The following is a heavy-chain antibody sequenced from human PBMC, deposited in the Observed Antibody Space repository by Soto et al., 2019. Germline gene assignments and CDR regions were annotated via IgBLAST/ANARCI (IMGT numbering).Heavy chain of an antibody. CDR3: ASSAGLDQRLNNYGLNV. CDR1: GGTFTSTA. V-gene: IGHV1-69*01. J-gene: IGHJ6*02. D-gene: IGHD6-25*01. CDR2: IIPVLGTP. Sequence: QVLLVQSSAEVKKPGSSVKVSCKASGGTFTSTAFSWVRQAPGQGLEWMGGIIPVLGTPNYAQKFQARLTLTADASTTTGHMDLSSLRSDDTAVYYCASSAGLDQRLNNYGLNVRGQGATVTVSS.